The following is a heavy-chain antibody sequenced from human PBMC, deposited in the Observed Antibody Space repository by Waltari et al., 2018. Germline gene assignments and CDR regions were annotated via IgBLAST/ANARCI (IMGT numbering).Heavy chain of an antibody. CDR1: GGSISSYY. J-gene: IGHJ2*01. V-gene: IGHV4-4*07. CDR2: IYTSGST. CDR3: ASAGRRGDWYFDL. Sequence: QVQLQESGPGLVKPPETLSLTCTVSGGSISSYYSSWLRQPAGKGLEWIGRIYTSGSTNYNPSLKSRVTMSVDTSKNQFSLKLSSVTAADTAVYYCASAGRRGDWYFDLWGRGTLVTVSS.